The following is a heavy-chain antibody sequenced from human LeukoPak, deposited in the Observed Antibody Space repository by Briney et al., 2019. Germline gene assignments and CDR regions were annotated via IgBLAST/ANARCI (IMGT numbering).Heavy chain of an antibody. CDR2: IKSKTDGGTT. D-gene: IGHD1-14*01. V-gene: IGHV3-15*01. J-gene: IGHJ4*02. CDR1: GFTVNNAW. Sequence: GGSLRLSCAASGFTVNNAWMSWVRQAPGKGLEWVGRIKSKTDGGTTDYAALVKGRFTISRDDSKNTLYLQMNSLKSEDTAVYYCTTELDVRPNHYWGQGTLVTVSS. CDR3: TTELDVRPNHY.